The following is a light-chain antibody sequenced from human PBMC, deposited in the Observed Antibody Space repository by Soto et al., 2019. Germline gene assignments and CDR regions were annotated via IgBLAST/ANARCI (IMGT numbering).Light chain of an antibody. Sequence: DIVMTQFQVSLPVTPGEPASISCRSSQSLLDSNGHNCLDWYLQKPGQSPQLLIYSGSNRAPGVPDRFSGSGSGRDFTVKISRVEAEDVGLYYCMQALQPPLTFGGGTKVELK. CDR3: MQALQPPLT. CDR2: SGS. CDR1: QSLLDSNGHNC. V-gene: IGKV2-28*01. J-gene: IGKJ4*01.